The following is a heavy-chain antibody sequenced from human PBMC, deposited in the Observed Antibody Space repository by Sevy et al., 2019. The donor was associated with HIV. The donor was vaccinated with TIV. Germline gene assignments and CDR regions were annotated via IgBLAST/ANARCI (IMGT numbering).Heavy chain of an antibody. Sequence: GGSLRLSCAASGFSLSDHAVSWVRQTPGKGLEWLAVISYNGRNQYYADSVKGRFTISKDDSKNTLYSKLNSLRAEDTAVYYCAGFLGYCSGGRCSIIDFWGQGTLVTVSS. CDR2: ISYNGRNQ. D-gene: IGHD2-15*01. CDR1: GFSLSDHA. J-gene: IGHJ4*02. V-gene: IGHV3-30*04. CDR3: AGFLGYCSGGRCSIIDF.